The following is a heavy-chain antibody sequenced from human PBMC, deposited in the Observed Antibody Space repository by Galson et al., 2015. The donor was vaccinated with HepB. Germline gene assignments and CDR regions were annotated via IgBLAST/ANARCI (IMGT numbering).Heavy chain of an antibody. Sequence: SVKVSCKASGYTFTSYDINWVRQATGQGLEWMGWMNPNSGNTGYAQKFQGRVTMTRNTSISTAYMELSSLRSEDTAVYYCAIVVVLRFLEWPVGYYYYMDVWGKGTTVTVSS. CDR1: GYTFTSYD. J-gene: IGHJ6*03. V-gene: IGHV1-8*01. D-gene: IGHD3-3*01. CDR3: AIVVVLRFLEWPVGYYYYMDV. CDR2: MNPNSGNT.